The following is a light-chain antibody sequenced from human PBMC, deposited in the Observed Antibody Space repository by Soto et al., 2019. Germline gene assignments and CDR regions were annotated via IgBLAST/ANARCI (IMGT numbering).Light chain of an antibody. CDR2: EAS. Sequence: DIQMTQSPSTLSASVGDRVTITCRASQSISGWLAWYQQKPGTAPKLLIYEASNLESGVPSRFSGSGSGTEFTLTISSLQPDDFATYYCQQYNSYSSTFGQGTKVDIK. V-gene: IGKV1-5*01. J-gene: IGKJ1*01. CDR3: QQYNSYSST. CDR1: QSISGW.